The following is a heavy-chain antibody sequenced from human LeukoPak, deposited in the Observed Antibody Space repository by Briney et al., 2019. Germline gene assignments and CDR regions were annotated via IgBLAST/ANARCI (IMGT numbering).Heavy chain of an antibody. D-gene: IGHD3-10*01. Sequence: SETLSLTCTVSGGSISSYYWSWIRQPPGKGLEWIGYIYYSGSTNYNPSLKSRVTISVDTSKNQFSLRLSSVTAADTAVYYCACGSGTLQGYGMDVWGQGTTVTVSS. CDR1: GGSISSYY. CDR3: ACGSGTLQGYGMDV. V-gene: IGHV4-59*01. J-gene: IGHJ6*02. CDR2: IYYSGST.